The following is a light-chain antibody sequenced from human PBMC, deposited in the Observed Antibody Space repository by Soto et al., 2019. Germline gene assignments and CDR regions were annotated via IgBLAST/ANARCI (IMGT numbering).Light chain of an antibody. J-gene: IGKJ1*01. CDR1: QSVSSSY. V-gene: IGKV3-20*01. CDR2: GAS. CDR3: QQYGSSPRT. Sequence: EIVLTQSPGTLSLSPGERATLSCRASQSVSSSYLAWYQQKPGQAPRLLIYGASSRATGIPDRFSGSGSGTDFTLTISRLEPEDFAVYYCQQYGSSPRTFVQGTMVDIK.